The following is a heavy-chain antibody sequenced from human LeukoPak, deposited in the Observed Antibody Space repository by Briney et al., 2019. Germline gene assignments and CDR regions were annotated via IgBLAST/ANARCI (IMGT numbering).Heavy chain of an antibody. J-gene: IGHJ4*02. V-gene: IGHV3-33*08. Sequence: GGSLRLSCAASGFTFSDYYMTWVRQPPGKGLEWVAIIWYDGSNKKYEDSVKGRFTISRDNSKNTLYLQMNSLRAEDTAVYYCARGVDYYENSGTIDYWGQGTLVTVSS. CDR1: GFTFSDYY. CDR2: IWYDGSNK. CDR3: ARGVDYYENSGTIDY. D-gene: IGHD3-22*01.